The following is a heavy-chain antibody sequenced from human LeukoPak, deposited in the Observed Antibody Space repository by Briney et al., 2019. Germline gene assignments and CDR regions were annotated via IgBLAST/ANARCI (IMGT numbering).Heavy chain of an antibody. D-gene: IGHD3-9*01. V-gene: IGHV4-59*08. CDR2: IYYSGST. CDR3: ARRRDVLRYFDWLLSKDDAFDI. J-gene: IGHJ3*02. CDR1: GGSISSYY. Sequence: SETLSLTCTVSGGSISSYYWSWIRQPPGKGLEWIGYIYYSGSTNYNPSLKSRVTISVDTSKNQSSLKLSSVTAADTAVYYCARRRDVLRYFDWLLSKDDAFDIWGQGTMVTVSS.